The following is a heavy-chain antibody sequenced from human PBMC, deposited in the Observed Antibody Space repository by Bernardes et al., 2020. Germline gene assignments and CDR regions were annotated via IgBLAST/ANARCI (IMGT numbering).Heavy chain of an antibody. CDR1: GFTVSSNY. CDR2: IYSGGST. D-gene: IGHD1-26*01. J-gene: IGHJ4*02. Sequence: GGSLRLSCAASGFTVSSNYMSWVRQAPGKGLEWVSVIYSGGSTYYADSVKGRFTISRDNSKNTLYLQMNSLRAEDTAVYYCAKDRVGATILAEFDYWGQGTLVTVSS. V-gene: IGHV3-53*01. CDR3: AKDRVGATILAEFDY.